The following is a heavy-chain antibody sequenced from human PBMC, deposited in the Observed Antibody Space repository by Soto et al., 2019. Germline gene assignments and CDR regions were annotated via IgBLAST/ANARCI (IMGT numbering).Heavy chain of an antibody. CDR2: IIPIFGTA. CDR1: GGTFSSYA. Sequence: SVKVSCKASGGTFSSYAISWVRQAPGQGLEWMGGIIPIFGTANYAQKFQGRVTITADESTSTAYMELSSLRSEDTAVYYCARQRFLEWLSSPRNYYYYGMDVWGQGTMVTVSS. D-gene: IGHD3-3*01. CDR3: ARQRFLEWLSSPRNYYYYGMDV. V-gene: IGHV1-69*13. J-gene: IGHJ6*02.